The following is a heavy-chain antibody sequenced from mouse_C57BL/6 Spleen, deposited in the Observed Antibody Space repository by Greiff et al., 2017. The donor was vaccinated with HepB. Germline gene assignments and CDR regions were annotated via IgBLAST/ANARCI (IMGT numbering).Heavy chain of an antibody. CDR1: GYSFTGYY. V-gene: IGHV1-42*01. J-gene: IGHJ3*01. CDR3: ARPLYDGYYVPFAY. Sequence: DVQLQESGPELVKPGASVKISCKASGYSFTGYYMNWVKQSPEKSLEWIGEINPSTGGTTYNQKFKAKATLTVDKSSSTAYMQLKSLTSEDSAVYYCARPLYDGYYVPFAYWGQGTLVTVSA. D-gene: IGHD2-3*01. CDR2: INPSTGGT.